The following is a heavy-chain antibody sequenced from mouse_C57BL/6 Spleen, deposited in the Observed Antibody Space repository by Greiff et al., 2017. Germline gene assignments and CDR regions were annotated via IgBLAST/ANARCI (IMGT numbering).Heavy chain of an antibody. CDR3: ARILLPFFLDY. D-gene: IGHD2-10*01. J-gene: IGHJ2*01. CDR2: IYPGDGDT. CDR1: GYAFSSSW. V-gene: IGHV1-82*01. Sequence: VMLVESGPELVKPGASVKISCKASGYAFSSSWMNWVKQRPGKGLEWIGRIYPGDGDTNYNGKFKGKATLTADKSSSTAYLQLSSLTSEDSAVXFCARILLPFFLDYWGQGTTLTVAS.